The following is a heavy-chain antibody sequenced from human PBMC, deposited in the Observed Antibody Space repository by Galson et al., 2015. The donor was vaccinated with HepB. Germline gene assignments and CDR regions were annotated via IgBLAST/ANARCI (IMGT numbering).Heavy chain of an antibody. CDR3: ARHSFYCSSTSCHSFNWFDP. V-gene: IGHV5-10-1*01. CDR2: IDPSDSYT. D-gene: IGHD2-2*01. Sequence: QSGAEVKKPGESLRISCKGSGYSFTSYWISWVRQMPGKGLEWMGRIDPSDSYTNYSPSFQGHVTISADKSISTAYLQWSSLKASDTAMYYCARHSFYCSSTSCHSFNWFDPWGQGTLVTVSS. CDR1: GYSFTSYW. J-gene: IGHJ5*02.